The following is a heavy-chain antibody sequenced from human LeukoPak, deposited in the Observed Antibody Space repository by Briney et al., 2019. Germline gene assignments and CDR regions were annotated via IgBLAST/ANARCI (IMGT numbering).Heavy chain of an antibody. D-gene: IGHD2-8*01. J-gene: IGHJ4*02. CDR2: ISYDGSNK. Sequence: GGSLRLSCGASGFTFSSYGMHWVRQAPGKGLEWVAVISYDGSNKYYADSVKGRFTISRDNSKNTLYLQMNSLRAEDTAVYYCAKDLYGAFDYWGQGTLVTVSS. CDR3: AKDLYGAFDY. CDR1: GFTFSSYG. V-gene: IGHV3-30*18.